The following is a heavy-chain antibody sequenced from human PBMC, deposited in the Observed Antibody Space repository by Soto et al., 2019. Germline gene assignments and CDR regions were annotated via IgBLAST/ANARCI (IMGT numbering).Heavy chain of an antibody. J-gene: IGHJ4*02. CDR1: GYTFTSYA. CDR3: TTDRGYLTFDY. D-gene: IGHD3-22*01. V-gene: IGHV1-3*01. Sequence: ASVKVSCKAYGYTFTSYAMHWVRQAPGQRLEWMGWINAGNGNTKYSVKGRFTVSRDNVKNSLYLQMNSLRAEDTAMYYCTTDRGYLTFDYWGPGTLVTVSS. CDR2: INAGNGNT.